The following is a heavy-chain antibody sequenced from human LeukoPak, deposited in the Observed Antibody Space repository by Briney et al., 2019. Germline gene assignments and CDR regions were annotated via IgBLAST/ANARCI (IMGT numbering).Heavy chain of an antibody. V-gene: IGHV1-2*06. CDR3: YSYYYDSSGYREYYFDY. D-gene: IGHD3-22*01. CDR1: GYTFTGYY. J-gene: IGHJ4*02. CDR2: INPNSGGT. Sequence: ASVKVSCTASGYTFTGYYMHWVRQAPGQGLEWMGRINPNSGGTNYAQKFQGRVTMTRDTSISTAYMELSRLRSDDTAVYYCYSYYYDSSGYREYYFDYWGQGTLVTVSS.